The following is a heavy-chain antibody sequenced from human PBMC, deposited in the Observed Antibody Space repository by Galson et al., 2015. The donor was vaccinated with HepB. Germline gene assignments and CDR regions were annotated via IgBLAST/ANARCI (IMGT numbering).Heavy chain of an antibody. D-gene: IGHD3-22*01. CDR2: MSWNSGSI. J-gene: IGHJ4*02. CDR1: GFTFDDHA. Sequence: SLRLSCAASGFTFDDHAMHWVRQAPGKGLEWVPGMSWNSGSIGYADSVKGRFTISRDNAKNSLYLQMNSLRVEDTALYYCAKDSSNYYYDSSGHFDYWGQGTLVTVSS. CDR3: AKDSSNYYYDSSGHFDY. V-gene: IGHV3-9*01.